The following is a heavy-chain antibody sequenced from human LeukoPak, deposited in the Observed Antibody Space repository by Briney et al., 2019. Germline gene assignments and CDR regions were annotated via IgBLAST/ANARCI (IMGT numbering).Heavy chain of an antibody. J-gene: IGHJ6*02. CDR1: GFTFSSYS. Sequence: PGGSLRLSCAASGFTFSSYSMNWVRQAPGKGLEWVSSISSSSSYIYYADSVKGRFPISRDNAKNSLYLQMNSLRAEDTAVYYWARAGYYGSGSYIYYYGMDVWGQGTTVTVSS. D-gene: IGHD3-10*01. CDR3: ARAGYYGSGSYIYYYGMDV. V-gene: IGHV3-21*01. CDR2: ISSSSSYI.